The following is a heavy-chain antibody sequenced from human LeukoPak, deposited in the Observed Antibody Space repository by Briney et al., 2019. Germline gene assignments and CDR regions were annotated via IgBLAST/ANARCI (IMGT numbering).Heavy chain of an antibody. CDR1: GFTFSSYA. CDR3: AKDLRYFDCYFDY. CDR2: ISGSGGST. Sequence: PGGSLRLSCAASGFTFSSYAMSWVRQAPGKGLERVSAISGSGGSTYYADSVKGRFTISRDNSKNTLYLQMNSLRAEDTAVYYCAKDLRYFDCYFDYWGQGTLVTVSS. D-gene: IGHD3-9*01. V-gene: IGHV3-23*01. J-gene: IGHJ4*02.